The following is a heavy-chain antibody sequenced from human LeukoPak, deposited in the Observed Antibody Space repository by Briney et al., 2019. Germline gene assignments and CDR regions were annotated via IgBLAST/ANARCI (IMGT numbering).Heavy chain of an antibody. D-gene: IGHD3-10*01. CDR2: INNDGTTT. J-gene: IGHJ1*01. V-gene: IGHV3-74*03. CDR3: ARVSGPGMNEYFHL. Sequence: TGVSLRLCCAASGFTIRGAWMHWVRQAPGKGLVWVSRINNDGTTTMYADSVKGRFTLSRDNAKNTLYLQMNSLRAEDTAVYYCARVSGPGMNEYFHLWGQGTLVTVSS. CDR1: GFTIRGAW.